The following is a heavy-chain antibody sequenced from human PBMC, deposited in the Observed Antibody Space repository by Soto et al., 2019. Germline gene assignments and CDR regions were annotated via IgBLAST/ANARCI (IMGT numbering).Heavy chain of an antibody. CDR1: GGSISSYN. CDR2: IYYSGST. D-gene: IGHD6-13*01. V-gene: IGHV4-59*01. J-gene: IGHJ6*02. CDR3: PRGSGGSSSWYVPSSYYYYGMDV. Sequence: PSETLSLTCTVSGGSISSYNWSWIRQPPGKGLEGSGYIYYSGSTNYNPSLKSRVTISGDTSKKKFSLELSSVTAADTAVYYCPRGSGGSSSWYVPSSYYYYGMDVWGQGNTVT.